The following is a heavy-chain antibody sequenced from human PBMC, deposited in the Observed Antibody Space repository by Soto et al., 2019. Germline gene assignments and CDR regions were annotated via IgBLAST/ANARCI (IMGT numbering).Heavy chain of an antibody. CDR2: ISYDGSNK. J-gene: IGHJ4*02. Sequence: GGSLRLSCAASGFTFSSYAMHWVRQAPGKGLEWVAVISYDGSNKYYADSVKGRFTISRDNSKNTLYLQMNSLRAEDTAVYYCSGAARPLYYFDYWGQGTLVTVSS. D-gene: IGHD6-6*01. CDR1: GFTFSSYA. V-gene: IGHV3-30-3*01. CDR3: SGAARPLYYFDY.